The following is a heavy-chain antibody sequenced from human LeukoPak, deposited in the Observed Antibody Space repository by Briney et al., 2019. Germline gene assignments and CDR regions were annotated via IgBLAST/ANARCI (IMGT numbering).Heavy chain of an antibody. J-gene: IGHJ4*02. CDR2: ISSSNRYT. CDR3: ARDFGALGSLSIDY. D-gene: IGHD6-6*01. V-gene: IGHV3-11*06. CDR1: GFTFSVYY. Sequence: GGSLSLSCAASGFTFSVYYMSWIRQAPGKGLEWVSYISSSNRYTNNAAFMKGRFTISIDNAKNSLYLQMNSLSDEDTAVYYCARDFGALGSLSIDYWGQGTLVTVSS.